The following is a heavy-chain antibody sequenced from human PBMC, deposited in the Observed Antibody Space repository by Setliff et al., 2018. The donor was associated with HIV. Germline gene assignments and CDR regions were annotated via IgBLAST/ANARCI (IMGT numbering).Heavy chain of an antibody. CDR3: ARSNCGGDCDAFDI. CDR1: GFTFDSHG. Sequence: GGSLRLSCAGSGFTFDSHGMIWVRQAPGRGLEWLSYINPAGITMYYADSVRGRFTISRDNAKNSLYLQMNSLRAEDTAVYYCARSNCGGDCDAFDIWGQGTMVTVS. J-gene: IGHJ3*02. D-gene: IGHD2-21*02. CDR2: INPAGITM. V-gene: IGHV3-48*04.